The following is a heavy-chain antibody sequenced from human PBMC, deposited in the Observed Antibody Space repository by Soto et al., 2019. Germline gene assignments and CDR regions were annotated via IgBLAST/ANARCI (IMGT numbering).Heavy chain of an antibody. CDR1: GFIINRDA. J-gene: IGHJ4*02. D-gene: IGHD1-1*01. Sequence: GGSLRLSCAVSGFIINRDALSWVRQAPGKGLEWVAAINDRGDTTHYADSVKGRFTISRDTSKNTLYLQMNTLRAEDTAVYYCAKDKPGTTSFDYWGRGTLVTVSS. CDR3: AKDKPGTTSFDY. CDR2: INDRGDTT. V-gene: IGHV3-23*01.